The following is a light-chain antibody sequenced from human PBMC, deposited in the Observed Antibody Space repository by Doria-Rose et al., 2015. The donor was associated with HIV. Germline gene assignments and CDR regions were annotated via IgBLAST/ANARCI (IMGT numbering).Light chain of an antibody. V-gene: IGKV3-20*01. CDR3: HQYGTSWT. CDR1: QSFSSTN. J-gene: IGKJ1*01. CDR2: DGS. Sequence: EIVLTKTPGTLTLSQGERATLSCKNSQSFSSTNLAWYQHKTGKALSLIIYDGSTRATGIPDRFSDSGSGTDFTLTINRLEPEDFALYYCHQYGTSWTFGQGSKVEI.